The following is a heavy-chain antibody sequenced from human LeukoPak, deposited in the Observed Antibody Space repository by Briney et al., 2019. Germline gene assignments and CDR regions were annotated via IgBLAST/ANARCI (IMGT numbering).Heavy chain of an antibody. Sequence: GGSLRLSCAVSGFTFSSYAMSWVRQAPGTGLELVSTISGSGSSTYYADSVKGRFTISRDNSKNTPYQQMNSLRAEATAVYYCAKSFGSSWYGFVDSFDPWGQGTMVTVSS. CDR2: ISGSGSST. CDR1: GFTFSSYA. CDR3: AKSFGSSWYGFVDSFDP. V-gene: IGHV3-23*01. D-gene: IGHD6-13*01. J-gene: IGHJ5*02.